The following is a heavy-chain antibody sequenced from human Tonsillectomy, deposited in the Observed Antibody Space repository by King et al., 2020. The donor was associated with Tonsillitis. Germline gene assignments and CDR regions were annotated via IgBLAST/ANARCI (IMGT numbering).Heavy chain of an antibody. CDR3: ARVSVVGGHTTWFAP. D-gene: IGHD2-15*01. CDR1: GGSISYFY. V-gene: IGHV4-59*01. CDR2: VSYSGST. Sequence: VQLQESGPGLVKPSETLSLTCTVSGGSISYFYWSWIRLPPGKGLEWIGSVSYSGSTNFNPSLGSRSTISVDTSKNQFSLKLNSMTAADTAVYYCARVSVVGGHTTWFAPWGQGTLVTVSS. J-gene: IGHJ5*02.